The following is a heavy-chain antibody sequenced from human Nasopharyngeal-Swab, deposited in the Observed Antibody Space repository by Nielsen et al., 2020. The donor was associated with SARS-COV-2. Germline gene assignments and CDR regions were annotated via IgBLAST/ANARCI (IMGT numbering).Heavy chain of an antibody. D-gene: IGHD6-13*01. CDR1: GFTFSSYS. J-gene: IGHJ4*02. CDR2: ISSSSSTI. CDR3: ARDLYSRAFGVDY. Sequence: GGSLRLSCAASGFTFSSYSMNWVRQAPGKGLEWVSYISSSSSTIYYADSVKGRFTISRDNAKNSLYLQMNSLRAEDTAVYYCARDLYSRAFGVDYWGQGTLVTVSS. V-gene: IGHV3-48*01.